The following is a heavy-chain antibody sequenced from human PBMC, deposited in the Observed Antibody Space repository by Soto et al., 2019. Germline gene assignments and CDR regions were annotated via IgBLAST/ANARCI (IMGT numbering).Heavy chain of an antibody. V-gene: IGHV3-13*01. CDR1: GFTVSSYD. CDR2: LGAGGDT. CDR3: ARGTMVPGTLDPGISGPLDY. J-gene: IGHJ4*02. Sequence: EVQLVESGGGLVQPGGSLRLACAASGFTVSSYDMHWVRHVTGKCLEWVSTLGAGGDTYFPDSVKGRFTISRDHAKNSLYLQMNNLGAGDAAVYYGARGTMVPGTLDPGISGPLDYWGQGTLVAVSS. D-gene: IGHD3-10*01.